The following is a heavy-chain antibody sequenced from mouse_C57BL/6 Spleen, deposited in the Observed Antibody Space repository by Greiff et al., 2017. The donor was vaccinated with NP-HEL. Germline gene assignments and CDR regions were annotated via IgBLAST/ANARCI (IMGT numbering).Heavy chain of an antibody. CDR2: IDPSDSYT. V-gene: IGHV1-69*01. CDR3: ARGGWDYGSSPYYAMDY. D-gene: IGHD1-1*01. J-gene: IGHJ4*01. Sequence: VQLQQPGAELVMPGASVKLSCKASGYTFTSYWMHWVKQRPGQGLEWIGEIDPSDSYTNYNQKFKGKSTLTVDKSSSTAYMQLSSLTSEDSAVYYCARGGWDYGSSPYYAMDYWGQGTSVTVSS. CDR1: GYTFTSYW.